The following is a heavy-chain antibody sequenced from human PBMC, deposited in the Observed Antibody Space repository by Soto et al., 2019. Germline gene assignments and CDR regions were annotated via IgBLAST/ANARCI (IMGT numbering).Heavy chain of an antibody. D-gene: IGHD6-13*01. CDR2: ISSSGSTI. CDR3: AREKWQLVVHYFDY. J-gene: IGHJ4*02. V-gene: IGHV3-48*03. CDR1: GFTFSSYE. Sequence: PGGSLRLSCAASGFTFSSYEMNWVRQAPGKGLEWVSYISSSGSTIYYADSVKGRFTISRDNAKNSLYLQMNSLRAEDTAVYYCAREKWQLVVHYFDYWGQGTLVTVSS.